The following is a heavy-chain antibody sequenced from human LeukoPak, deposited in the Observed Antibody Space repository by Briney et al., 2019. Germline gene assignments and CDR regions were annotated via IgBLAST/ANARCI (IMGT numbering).Heavy chain of an antibody. Sequence: SETLSLTCTVSSGSIRSSSYYWGWIRQPPGKGLEWIGSIFYSGSTYYNPSLKSRVTMSVDTSKNQFSLKLSSVTAADTAVYYCARATNVPAFDIWGQGTMVTVSS. J-gene: IGHJ3*02. CDR2: IFYSGST. D-gene: IGHD2-8*01. V-gene: IGHV4-39*01. CDR1: SGSIRSSSYY. CDR3: ARATNVPAFDI.